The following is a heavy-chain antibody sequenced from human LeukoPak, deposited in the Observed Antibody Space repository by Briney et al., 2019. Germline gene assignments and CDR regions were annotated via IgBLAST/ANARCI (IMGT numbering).Heavy chain of an antibody. V-gene: IGHV1-18*01. CDR1: GYTFTSYG. CDR3: ARGWSVAIFGVVTWFDP. J-gene: IGHJ5*02. D-gene: IGHD3-3*01. Sequence: GASVKVSCKASGYTFTSYGISWVRQAPGQGLEWMGWISAYNGNTNYAQKLQGRVTMTTDTSTSTAYMELRSLRSDDTAVYYCARGWSVAIFGVVTWFDPWGQGTLVTVSS. CDR2: ISAYNGNT.